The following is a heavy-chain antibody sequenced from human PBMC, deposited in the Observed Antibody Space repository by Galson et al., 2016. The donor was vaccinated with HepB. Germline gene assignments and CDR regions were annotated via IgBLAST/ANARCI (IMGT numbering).Heavy chain of an antibody. D-gene: IGHD6-25*01. CDR3: ARPNGAYIAAADFDH. V-gene: IGHV5-51*01. CDR1: GYSFTNYW. CDR2: IFPGDSDT. Sequence: SGAEVKKPGESLKISCKGSGYSFTNYWIGWVRQMPGKGLEWIGIIFPGDSDTRYSPSFQGQVTISADKSIGTAYLQWSNLKASDIAIYYCARPNGAYIAAADFDHWGQGTLVTVSS. J-gene: IGHJ4*02.